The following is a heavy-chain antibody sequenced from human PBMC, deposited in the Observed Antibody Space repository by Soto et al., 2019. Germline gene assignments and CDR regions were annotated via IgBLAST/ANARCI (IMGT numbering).Heavy chain of an antibody. V-gene: IGHV4-34*12. D-gene: IGHD1-26*01. CDR1: GGSFSAYY. Sequence: NPSEILSLTCAVYGGSFSAYYWSWVRQPPGKGLEWIGEIIHSESTKYNPSLKSRVTISVDTSKNQFSLKLSSVTAADTAVYYCARQRPTDGRWEFANYYGMDVWGQGTPVTVSS. J-gene: IGHJ6*02. CDR3: ARQRPTDGRWEFANYYGMDV. CDR2: IIHSEST.